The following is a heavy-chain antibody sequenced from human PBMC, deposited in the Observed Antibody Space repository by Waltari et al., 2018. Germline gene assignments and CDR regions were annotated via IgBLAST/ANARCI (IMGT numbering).Heavy chain of an antibody. CDR2: ISSSSSTI. J-gene: IGHJ3*02. V-gene: IGHV3-48*04. CDR3: ARTLRGVWGAFDI. D-gene: IGHD3-10*01. Sequence: EVQLVESGGGLVQPGGSLRLSCAASGFTFSSYSINWVRQAPGKGLEWVSYISSSSSTIYYADSVKGRFTISRDNAKNSLYLQMNSLRAEDTAVYYCARTLRGVWGAFDIWGQGTMVTVSS. CDR1: GFTFSSYS.